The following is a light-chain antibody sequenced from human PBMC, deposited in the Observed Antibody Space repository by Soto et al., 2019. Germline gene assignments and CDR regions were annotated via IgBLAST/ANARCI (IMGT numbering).Light chain of an antibody. Sequence: DIQMIQSPSTLSASVGDRVTITCRASQSISRWLAWYQQKPGKAPKLLIFDASSLESGVPSRFSGSASGTEFTLTISSLQPDDFATYYCQQYKDYSPVCSFGQGTKVDIK. CDR1: QSISRW. J-gene: IGKJ2*04. CDR2: DAS. CDR3: QQYKDYSPVCS. V-gene: IGKV1-5*01.